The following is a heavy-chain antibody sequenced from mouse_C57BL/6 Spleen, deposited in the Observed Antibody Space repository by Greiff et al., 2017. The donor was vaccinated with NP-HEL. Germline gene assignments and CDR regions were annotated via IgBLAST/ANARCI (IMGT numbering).Heavy chain of an antibody. Sequence: QVQLKQPGAELVKPGASVKLSCKASGYTFTSYWMHWVKQRPGRGLEWIGRIDPNSGGTKYNEKFKSKATLTVDKPSSTAYMQLSSLTSEDSAVYYCARGATVRRDYAMDYWGQGTSVTVSS. CDR1: GYTFTSYW. CDR3: ARGATVRRDYAMDY. V-gene: IGHV1-72*01. D-gene: IGHD1-1*01. J-gene: IGHJ4*01. CDR2: IDPNSGGT.